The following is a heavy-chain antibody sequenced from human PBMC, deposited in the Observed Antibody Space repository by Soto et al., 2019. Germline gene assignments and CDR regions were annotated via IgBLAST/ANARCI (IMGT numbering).Heavy chain of an antibody. V-gene: IGHV1-69*12. CDR3: ARQGAALRDYYYGMDV. D-gene: IGHD6-25*01. J-gene: IGHJ6*02. CDR2: IIPIFGTA. Sequence: QVQLVQSGAEVKKPGSSVKVSCKASGGTFSSYAISWVRQAPGQGLEWMGGIIPIFGTAHYAQKIQGRVTITADESASTAYMELSSLRSEDTAVYYCARQGAALRDYYYGMDVWGQGTTVSVSS. CDR1: GGTFSSYA.